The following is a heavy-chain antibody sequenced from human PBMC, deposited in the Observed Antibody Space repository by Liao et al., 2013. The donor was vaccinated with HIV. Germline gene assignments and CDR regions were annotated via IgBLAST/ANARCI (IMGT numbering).Heavy chain of an antibody. CDR1: GGSFSGYY. CDR3: ARGDNGFWSGSHYYFYYMDV. CDR2: INYSGST. D-gene: IGHD3-3*01. J-gene: IGHJ6*03. V-gene: IGHV4-34*01. Sequence: QVQLQQWGAGLLKPSETLSLTCGVYGGSFSGYYWSWIRQPPGKGLEWIGEINYSGSTNYNPSRKSRVTISVDTSKNQFSLKLSSVTAADTAVYYCARGDNGFWSGSHYYFYYMDVWGKGTTVTVSS.